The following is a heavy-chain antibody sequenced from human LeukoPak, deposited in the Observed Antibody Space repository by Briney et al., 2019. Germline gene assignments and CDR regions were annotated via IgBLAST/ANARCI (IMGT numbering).Heavy chain of an antibody. CDR3: ARDLGYSGYENFDY. J-gene: IGHJ4*02. V-gene: IGHV4-4*07. CDR2: IYTSGST. D-gene: IGHD5-12*01. Sequence: KPSETLSLTCTVSGGSISSYYWSWIRQPARKGLEWIGRIYTSGSTNYNPSLKSRVTMSVDTSKNQFSLKLSSVTAADTAVYYCARDLGYSGYENFDYWGQGTLVTVSS. CDR1: GGSISSYY.